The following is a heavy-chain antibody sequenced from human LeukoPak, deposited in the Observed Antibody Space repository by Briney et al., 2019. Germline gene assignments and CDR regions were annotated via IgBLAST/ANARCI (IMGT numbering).Heavy chain of an antibody. CDR3: AGGGITMAYYGMDV. Sequence: SETLSLTCAVYGGSFSGYYWTWIRQPPGKGLEWIGEINHSGTTNYNPSLKSRVTISVDTSKNQFSLKLRSVTAADTAVYYCAGGGITMAYYGMDVWGRGTPVTVSS. D-gene: IGHD3-10*01. CDR1: GGSFSGYY. J-gene: IGHJ6*04. V-gene: IGHV4-34*01. CDR2: INHSGTT.